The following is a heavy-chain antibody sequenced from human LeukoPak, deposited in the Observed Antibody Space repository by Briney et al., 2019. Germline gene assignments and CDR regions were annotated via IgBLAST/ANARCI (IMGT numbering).Heavy chain of an antibody. J-gene: IGHJ4*02. CDR1: GGSISGYY. Sequence: PSETLSLTCTVSGGSISGYYWSWIQQPPGKGLEWIGHIHSTGSTDYNPSFKSRVTISVDTSKNQFSLKLFSVTAADTAVYYCGCLSFDGSGFRPDYWGQGTLVTVSS. D-gene: IGHD3-22*01. CDR3: GCLSFDGSGFRPDY. V-gene: IGHV4-59*08. CDR2: IHSTGST.